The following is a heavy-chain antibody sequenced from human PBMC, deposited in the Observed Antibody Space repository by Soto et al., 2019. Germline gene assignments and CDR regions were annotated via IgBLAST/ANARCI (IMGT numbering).Heavy chain of an antibody. CDR2: INPNSGGT. Sequence: QVQLVQSGAEVKKPGASVKVSCKTSGYTLTGYYMHWVRQAPGQGLEWMGWINPNSGGTNYAQKFQGWVTMTSDTSISTAYMELSRLRSDDTAGYYCASADGYNLYGMDVWGQGTTVTVSS. J-gene: IGHJ6*02. V-gene: IGHV1-2*04. D-gene: IGHD5-12*01. CDR1: GYTLTGYY. CDR3: ASADGYNLYGMDV.